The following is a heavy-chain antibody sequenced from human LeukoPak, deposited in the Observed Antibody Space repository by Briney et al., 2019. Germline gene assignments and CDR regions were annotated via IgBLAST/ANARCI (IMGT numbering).Heavy chain of an antibody. CDR3: ARGGGP. J-gene: IGHJ5*02. CDR1: GGTFSSYA. V-gene: IGHV1-69*05. D-gene: IGHD3-16*01. Sequence: EASVKVSCKASGGTFSSYAISWVRQAPGQGLEWMGGIIPMFGTANYAQKFQGRVTITTDESTNTAHMELSSMRSEDTAVYYCARGGGPWGQGTLVTVSS. CDR2: IIPMFGTA.